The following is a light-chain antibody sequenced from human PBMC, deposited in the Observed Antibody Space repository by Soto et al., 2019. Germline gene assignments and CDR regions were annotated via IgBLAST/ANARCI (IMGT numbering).Light chain of an antibody. J-gene: IGKJ1*01. CDR1: HSVSSSF. V-gene: IGKV3-20*01. CDR3: QQYGTSRT. CDR2: AAS. Sequence: EIVLTQSPATLSLSPGERATVSCSASHSVSSSFLAWYQQKPGQAPKLLIYAASVRATGIPDRFSGSGSGTDFTLTISRLEPEDFAVYFCQQYGTSRTFGQGTKVDI.